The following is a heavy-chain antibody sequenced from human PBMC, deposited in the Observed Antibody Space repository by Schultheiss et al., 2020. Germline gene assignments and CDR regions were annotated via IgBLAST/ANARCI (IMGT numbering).Heavy chain of an antibody. J-gene: IGHJ4*02. D-gene: IGHD4-17*01. CDR1: GFTFSSYA. V-gene: IGHV3-23*01. CDR3: AKDRTVTTRGFDY. Sequence: GESLKISCAASGFTFSSYAMSWVRQAPGKGLEWVSAISGSGGSTYYADSVKGRFTISRDNSKNTLYLQMNSLRAEDTAVYYCAKDRTVTTRGFDYWGQGTLVTASS. CDR2: ISGSGGST.